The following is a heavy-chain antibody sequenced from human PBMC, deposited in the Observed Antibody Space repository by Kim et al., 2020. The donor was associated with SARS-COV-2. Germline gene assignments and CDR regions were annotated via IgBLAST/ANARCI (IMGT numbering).Heavy chain of an antibody. V-gene: IGHV3-23*01. CDR3: AKGSLVGSSTIWVSS. J-gene: IGHJ5*02. CDR1: GFTFSNYA. Sequence: GGSLRLSCAASGFTFSNYAMTWVRQTPGKGLEWVSGVSGSGGSTYYAASVRRRFTISRDNSKNTLYLQLSSLRADDTAIYYCAKGSLVGSSTIWVSSWGQGTLVTVSS. D-gene: IGHD1-26*01. CDR2: VSGSGGST.